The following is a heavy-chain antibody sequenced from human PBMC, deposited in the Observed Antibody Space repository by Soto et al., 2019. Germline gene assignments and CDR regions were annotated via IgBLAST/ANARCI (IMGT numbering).Heavy chain of an antibody. CDR2: ISGYNGNT. Sequence: ASVKVSCKSSGYRFTNYGISWVRQAPGQGLEWMGWISGYNGNTNYAQKFQGRVTMTTHTSTSTAFMELTSLIFDDTAVYYCAKDGGAAAGYYFDFWGQGTLVTVSS. CDR3: AKDGGAAAGYYFDF. D-gene: IGHD6-13*01. V-gene: IGHV1-18*01. CDR1: GYRFTNYG. J-gene: IGHJ4*02.